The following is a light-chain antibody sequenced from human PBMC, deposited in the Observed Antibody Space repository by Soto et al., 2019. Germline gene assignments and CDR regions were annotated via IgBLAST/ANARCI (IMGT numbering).Light chain of an antibody. J-gene: IGLJ2*01. CDR2: DLS. CDR1: SNDVGGYNF. V-gene: IGLV2-14*01. CDR3: SSYTSSRTLV. Sequence: QSALTQPASVSGSPGQSITISCTGTSNDVGGYNFVSWYQQHPGKAPKLMIYDLSNWPSGVSNRFSGSKSGNTASLTISRLQAEDEADYYCSSYTSSRTLVFGGGTQLTVL.